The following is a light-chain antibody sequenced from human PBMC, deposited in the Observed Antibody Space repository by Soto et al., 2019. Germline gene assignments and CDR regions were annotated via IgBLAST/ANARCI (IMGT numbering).Light chain of an antibody. J-gene: IGKJ2*01. CDR1: QGVDSW. V-gene: IGKV1-5*03. CDR2: KAS. CDR3: QQYNTSPKT. Sequence: DVQLTQSPSTLSASVGDPVTITCRASQGVDSWLAWYQQKPGKAPKLIIYKASILETGVPSRFSGGGSGTDFTLCISGLHPDELGTYYCQQYNTSPKTFGQGTKLEI.